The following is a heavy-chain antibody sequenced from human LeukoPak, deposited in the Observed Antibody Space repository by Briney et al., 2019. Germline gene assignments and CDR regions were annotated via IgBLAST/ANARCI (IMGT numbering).Heavy chain of an antibody. D-gene: IGHD3-22*01. Sequence: SGGSLRLSCAASGFTFSSYAMSWVRQAPGKGLGWVSVIYSGGSTYYADSAKGRFTISRDNSKNTLYLQMNSLRAEDTAVYYCARDGVGYYYDSSGMTEYFQHWGQGTLVTVSS. CDR2: IYSGGST. CDR1: GFTFSSYA. J-gene: IGHJ1*01. CDR3: ARDGVGYYYDSSGMTEYFQH. V-gene: IGHV3-66*01.